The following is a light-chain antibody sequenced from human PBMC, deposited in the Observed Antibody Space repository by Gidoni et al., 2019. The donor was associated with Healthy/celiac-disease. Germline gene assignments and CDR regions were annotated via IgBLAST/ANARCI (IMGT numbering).Light chain of an antibody. CDR3: QQYGSSEWT. J-gene: IGKJ1*01. V-gene: IGKV3-20*01. CDR2: GAS. CDR1: QSVSSSY. Sequence: EIVLTQYPRTLSLSPGERATLSCRASQSVSSSYLAWYQQKPGQAPRLLIYGASSRATGIPDRFSGSGSGTDFTLTISRLEPEDVAVYYCQQYGSSEWTFGQGTKVEIK.